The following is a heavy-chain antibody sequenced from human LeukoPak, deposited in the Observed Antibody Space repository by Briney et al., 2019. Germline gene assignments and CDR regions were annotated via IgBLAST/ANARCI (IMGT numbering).Heavy chain of an antibody. J-gene: IGHJ4*02. CDR2: IYYSGST. V-gene: IGHV4-59*08. Sequence: SETLSLTCTVSGGSISSYYWSWIRQPPGKGLEWIGYIYYSGSTNYNPSLKSRVTISVDTSKNQFSLKLSSVTAADTAVYYCARQYSSGWYQIDYWGQGTLVTVPS. CDR1: GGSISSYY. CDR3: ARQYSSGWYQIDY. D-gene: IGHD6-19*01.